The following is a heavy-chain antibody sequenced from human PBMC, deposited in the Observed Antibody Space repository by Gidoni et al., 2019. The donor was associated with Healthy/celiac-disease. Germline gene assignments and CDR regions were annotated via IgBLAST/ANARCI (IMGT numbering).Heavy chain of an antibody. V-gene: IGHV3-23*01. CDR1: GFTFSSYA. CDR2: ISGSGGST. J-gene: IGHJ4*02. D-gene: IGHD1-26*01. CDR3: AKVSGGSYYTYYFDY. Sequence: EVQLLESGGGLVQPGGSLRLYLAAYGFTFSSYAMSWVRQAPGQGLEWVSAISGSGGSTYYADSVKGRFTISRDNSKNTLYLQMNSLRAEDTAVYYCAKVSGGSYYTYYFDYWGQGTLVTVSS.